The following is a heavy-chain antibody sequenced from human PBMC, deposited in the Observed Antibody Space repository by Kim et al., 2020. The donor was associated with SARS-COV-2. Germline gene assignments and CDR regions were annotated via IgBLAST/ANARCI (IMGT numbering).Heavy chain of an antibody. Sequence: ASVKVSCKASGYTFTSHGINWVRQAPGQGPEWMAWIRLYNGNTNYAQKFQGRVTVTTDTSTSTVYLELRSLRSDDTAVYYCARVAGYCTSLSCTHDYGMDVWGQGTTVTVSS. CDR1: GYTFTSHG. J-gene: IGHJ6*02. CDR2: IRLYNGNT. V-gene: IGHV1-18*01. D-gene: IGHD2-2*03. CDR3: ARVAGYCTSLSCTHDYGMDV.